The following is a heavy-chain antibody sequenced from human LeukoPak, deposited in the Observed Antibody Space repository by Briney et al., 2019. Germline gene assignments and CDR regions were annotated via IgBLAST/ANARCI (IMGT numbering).Heavy chain of an antibody. CDR1: GFTFSGCW. V-gene: IGHV3-74*01. Sequence: GGSLRLSCVASGFTFSGCWMHWVRQVPGKGLVWVSRINSDGSSTSYADSVQGRFTISRDNAKNTLYLQMNSLRAEDTALYYCARVARGDYYYYYMDVWGKGTTVTVSS. D-gene: IGHD3-10*01. CDR3: ARVARGDYYYYYMDV. J-gene: IGHJ6*03. CDR2: INSDGSST.